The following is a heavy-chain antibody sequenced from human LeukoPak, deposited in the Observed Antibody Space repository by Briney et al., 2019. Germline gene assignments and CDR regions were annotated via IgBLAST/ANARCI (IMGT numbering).Heavy chain of an antibody. D-gene: IGHD2-2*02. J-gene: IGHJ5*02. Sequence: ASVKVSCKASGYTFTGYYMHWVRQAPGQGLELMGWINPNSGGTNYAQKFQGRVTMTRDTSISTAYMELSRLRSDDTAVYYCARSTGYCSSTSCYTHWFDPWGQGTLVTVSS. V-gene: IGHV1-2*02. CDR1: GYTFTGYY. CDR3: ARSTGYCSSTSCYTHWFDP. CDR2: INPNSGGT.